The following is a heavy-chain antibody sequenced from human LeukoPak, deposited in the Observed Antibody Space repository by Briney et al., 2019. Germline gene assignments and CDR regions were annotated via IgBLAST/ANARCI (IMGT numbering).Heavy chain of an antibody. D-gene: IGHD3-10*01. CDR2: INHSGST. Sequence: SSETLSLTCAVYGGSFSGYYWSWIRQPPGKGLEWIGEINHSGSTNYNPSLKSRVTISVDTSRNQFSLKLSSVTAADTAVYYCARGGITMVRGVPFDYWGQGTLVTVSS. CDR3: ARGGITMVRGVPFDY. J-gene: IGHJ4*02. CDR1: GGSFSGYY. V-gene: IGHV4-34*01.